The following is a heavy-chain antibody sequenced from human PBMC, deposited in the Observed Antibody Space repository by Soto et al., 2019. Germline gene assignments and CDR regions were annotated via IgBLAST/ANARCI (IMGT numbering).Heavy chain of an antibody. Sequence: EVHLVESGGGLVQPGGSLRLSCAGSGFTFSNHWMNWVRQAPGKGLEWVANIKADGSEKYDVDSVKGRFTISRDNAKNSLYLQMNSLRAEDTAVYYCARARGVDFWGQGTLVTVSS. V-gene: IGHV3-7*03. CDR1: GFTFSNHW. J-gene: IGHJ4*02. D-gene: IGHD3-16*01. CDR2: IKADGSEK. CDR3: ARARGVDF.